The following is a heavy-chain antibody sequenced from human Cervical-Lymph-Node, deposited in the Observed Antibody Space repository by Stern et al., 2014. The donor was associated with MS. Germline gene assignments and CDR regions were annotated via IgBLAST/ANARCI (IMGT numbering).Heavy chain of an antibody. CDR1: GGSISSDNYY. Sequence: QVQLVESGPGLVKSSQTLSLTCTVSGGSISSDNYYWTWIRQHPGQGLEWIGHIYYSGTTYYNPSLKSRVSITVDTSKNLFSLRLSSVTAADTAVYYCARDHFTTSLDVWGHGTTVTVS. D-gene: IGHD2-2*01. J-gene: IGHJ6*02. V-gene: IGHV4-31*03. CDR3: ARDHFTTSLDV. CDR2: IYYSGTT.